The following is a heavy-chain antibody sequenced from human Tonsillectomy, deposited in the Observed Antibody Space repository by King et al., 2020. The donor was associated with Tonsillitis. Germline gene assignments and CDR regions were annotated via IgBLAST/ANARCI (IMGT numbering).Heavy chain of an antibody. D-gene: IGHD1-26*01. V-gene: IGHV4-34*01. CDR2: INHSGST. Sequence: VQLQQWGAGLLKPSETLSLPCAVYGGSFSGYYWSWIRQPPGKGLEWIGEINHSGSTNYNPSLKSRVTISVDTSKNQFSLKLSSVTAADTAVYYCARSGSGSYSPRRRAAFDIWGQGTMVTVSS. CDR3: ARSGSGSYSPRRRAAFDI. J-gene: IGHJ3*02. CDR1: GGSFSGYY.